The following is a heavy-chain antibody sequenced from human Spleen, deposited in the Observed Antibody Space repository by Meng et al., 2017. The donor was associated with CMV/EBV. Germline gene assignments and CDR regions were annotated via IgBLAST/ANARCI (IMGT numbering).Heavy chain of an antibody. CDR3: VKEGIRDEWPRDFDY. J-gene: IGHJ4*02. D-gene: IGHD2-8*01. Sequence: SGFTVSHNYMRCVRQAPGKGLEWVSVIYSGGRTFYAESVKGRFTISRDNSKNTLYLQMDSLRHEDTAFYHCVKEGIRDEWPRDFDYWGQGLLVTVSS. V-gene: IGHV3-66*02. CDR2: IYSGGRT. CDR1: GFTVSHNY.